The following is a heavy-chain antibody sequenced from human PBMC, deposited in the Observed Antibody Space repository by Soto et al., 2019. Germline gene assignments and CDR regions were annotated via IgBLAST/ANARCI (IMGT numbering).Heavy chain of an antibody. V-gene: IGHV3-33*01. CDR3: AREGLKYSSSWTDAFDL. Sequence: QVQLVESGGGVVQPGRSLRLSCAASGFTFSSYGMHWVRQAPGKGLEWVAVIWYDGSNKYSADSVKGRFTISRDNSKNTLYLQMNSLRAEDTAVYYCAREGLKYSSSWTDAFDLWGQGTMVTVSS. CDR2: IWYDGSNK. CDR1: GFTFSSYG. J-gene: IGHJ3*01. D-gene: IGHD6-13*01.